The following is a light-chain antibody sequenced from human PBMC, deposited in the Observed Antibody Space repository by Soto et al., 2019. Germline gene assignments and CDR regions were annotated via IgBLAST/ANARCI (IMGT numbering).Light chain of an antibody. V-gene: IGLV1-44*01. CDR1: SSNIGSNT. CDR3: AAWDDSLNGVV. Sequence: QSVLXQPPSXXGTXGQXVTISXXXSSSNIGSNTVNWYQQLPGTAPKLLXXXXNQRPSGVPDRFSGSKSGTSASLAISGLQSEDEADYYCAAWDDSLNGVVFGGGTKLTVL. J-gene: IGLJ2*01. CDR2: XXN.